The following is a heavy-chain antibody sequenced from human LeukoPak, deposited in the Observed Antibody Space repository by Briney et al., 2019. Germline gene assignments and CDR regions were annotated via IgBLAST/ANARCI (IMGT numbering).Heavy chain of an antibody. J-gene: IGHJ6*02. CDR2: KSYDGSNK. V-gene: IGHV3-30*18. CDR1: GFTFSSYG. CDR3: AKDSTRSYYGSGSYYHPYYYYGMDV. Sequence: GRSLRLSCAASGFTFSSYGMHWVRQAPGKGLEWVAVKSYDGSNKYYADSVKGRFTISRDNSKNTLYLQMNSLRAEDTAVYYCAKDSTRSYYGSGSYYHPYYYYGMDVWGQGTTVTVSS. D-gene: IGHD3-10*01.